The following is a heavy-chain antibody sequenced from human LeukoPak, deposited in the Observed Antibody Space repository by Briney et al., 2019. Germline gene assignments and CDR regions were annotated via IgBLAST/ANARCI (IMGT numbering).Heavy chain of an antibody. CDR2: FYYSGSP. J-gene: IGHJ4*02. V-gene: IGHV4-39*01. CDR1: GGSISSGSHY. D-gene: IGHD1-26*01. CDR3: ARNVPNSGSYYAFDF. Sequence: SETLSLTCTVSGGSISSGSHYWDWSRQPPGKGLEWIGSFYYSGSPYYNPSLKSRVTISVDTSKNQFSLNLSSVTAADTAVYYCARNVPNSGSYYAFDFWGQGTLVTVSS.